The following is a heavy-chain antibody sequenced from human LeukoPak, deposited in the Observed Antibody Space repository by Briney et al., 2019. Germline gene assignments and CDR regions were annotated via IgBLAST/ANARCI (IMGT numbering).Heavy chain of an antibody. CDR2: INGDGSVT. Sequence: GGSLRLSCAASGLTLRNYWMAWVRQAPGKGLERVANINGDGSVTDYVDSVKGRFTISRDNARNSTYLQMNSLSAEDTAVYYCATQDYSNFDYWGRGILVSVSS. J-gene: IGHJ4*02. V-gene: IGHV3-7*01. CDR3: ATQDYSNFDY. CDR1: GLTLRNYW. D-gene: IGHD4-11*01.